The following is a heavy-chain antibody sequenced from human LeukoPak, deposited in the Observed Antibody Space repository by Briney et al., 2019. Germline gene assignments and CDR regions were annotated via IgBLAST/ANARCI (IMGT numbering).Heavy chain of an antibody. CDR1: GFTFSSYA. J-gene: IGHJ3*02. Sequence: PGGSLRLSCAASGFTFSSYAMSWVRQAPGKGLEWVSAISGSGGSTYYADSVKGRFTISRDNSKNTLYLQMNSLRAEDTAVYYCAKVSGRLLAPGAFDIWGQGTMATVCS. D-gene: IGHD2-15*01. CDR2: ISGSGGST. V-gene: IGHV3-23*01. CDR3: AKVSGRLLAPGAFDI.